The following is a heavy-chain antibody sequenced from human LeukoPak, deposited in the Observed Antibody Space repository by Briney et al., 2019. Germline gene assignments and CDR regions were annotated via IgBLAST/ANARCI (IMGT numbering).Heavy chain of an antibody. J-gene: IGHJ4*02. D-gene: IGHD6-19*01. V-gene: IGHV4-4*07. CDR1: GGSVSTYY. CDR3: AGGWN. Sequence: PSETLSLTCTVSGGSVSTYYWSWIRQPAGKGLEWVGRIHAGGSINFNPSLKSRVTMSVDTSKNQFSLKLTSVTAADTAVYYCAGGWNWGQGILVTVSS. CDR2: IHAGGSI.